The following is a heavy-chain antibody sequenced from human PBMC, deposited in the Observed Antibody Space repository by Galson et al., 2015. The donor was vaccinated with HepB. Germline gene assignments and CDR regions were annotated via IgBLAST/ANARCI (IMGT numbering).Heavy chain of an antibody. CDR3: ARDAYNNGQNWFDP. Sequence: CAISGDSVSSNTLTWNWIRQSPSRGLEWLGRTYYRSKWYNDYAVSVKSRITINPDTSKNQFSLQLNSVTPEDTAVYYCARDAYNNGQNWFDPWGQGTLVTVSS. J-gene: IGHJ5*02. D-gene: IGHD4-11*01. CDR2: TYYRSKWYN. V-gene: IGHV6-1*01. CDR1: GDSVSSNTLT.